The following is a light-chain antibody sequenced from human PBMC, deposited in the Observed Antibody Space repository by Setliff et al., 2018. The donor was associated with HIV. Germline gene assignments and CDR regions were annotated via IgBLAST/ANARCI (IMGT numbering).Light chain of an antibody. Sequence: SYELTQPPSVSVAPGKTARITCGGNNIGSKSVHWYQQKPGRALVLVVHDDSDRPSGIPERFSGSNSGNTATLTISRVEAGDEADYYCQVWDSSSDHPGVFGTGTKVTVL. CDR3: QVWDSSSDHPGV. CDR1: NIGSKS. V-gene: IGLV3-21*03. CDR2: DDS. J-gene: IGLJ1*01.